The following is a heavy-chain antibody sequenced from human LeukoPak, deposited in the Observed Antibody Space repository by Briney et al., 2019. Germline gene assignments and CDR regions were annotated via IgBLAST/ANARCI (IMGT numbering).Heavy chain of an antibody. CDR1: GYTFTSYY. CDR3: ARGVRVYYYDSSGYFS. V-gene: IGHV1-46*01. CDR2: INPSGGST. Sequence: ASVKVSCKASGYTFTSYYMHWVRPAPGQGLEWMGIINPSGGSTSYAQKFQGRVTMTRDTSTSTVYMELSSLRSEDTAVYYCARGVRVYYYDSSGYFSWGQGTLVTVSS. J-gene: IGHJ4*02. D-gene: IGHD3-22*01.